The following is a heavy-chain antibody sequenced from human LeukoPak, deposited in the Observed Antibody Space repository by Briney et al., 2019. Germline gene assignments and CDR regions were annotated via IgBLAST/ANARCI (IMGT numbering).Heavy chain of an antibody. Sequence: GASVKVSCKASGYTFTGYYMHWVRQAPGQGLEWMGWINPNSGGTNYAQKFQGGVTMTRDTSISTAYMELSRLRSDDTAVYYCVRDYYGLPNYYYYMDVWGKGTTVTVSS. CDR1: GYTFTGYY. CDR2: INPNSGGT. D-gene: IGHD3-22*01. CDR3: VRDYYGLPNYYYYMDV. V-gene: IGHV1-2*02. J-gene: IGHJ6*03.